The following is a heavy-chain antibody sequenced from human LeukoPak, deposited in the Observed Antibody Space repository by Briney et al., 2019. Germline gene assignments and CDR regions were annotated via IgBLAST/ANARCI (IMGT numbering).Heavy chain of an antibody. Sequence: ASVKVSCKASGYTFTSYYMHWVRQAPGQGLEWMGIINPSGGSTSYAQKFQGRVTMTRDKSTSTVYMELSSLRSEDTAVYYCARDVGGGMVRGVRYYFDYWGQGTLVTVSS. J-gene: IGHJ4*02. CDR2: INPSGGST. V-gene: IGHV1-46*03. D-gene: IGHD3-10*01. CDR1: GYTFTSYY. CDR3: ARDVGGGMVRGVRYYFDY.